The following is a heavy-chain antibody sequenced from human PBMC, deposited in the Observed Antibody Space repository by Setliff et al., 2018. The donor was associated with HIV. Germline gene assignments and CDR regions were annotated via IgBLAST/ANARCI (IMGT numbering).Heavy chain of an antibody. CDR2: ISYDGSNK. J-gene: IGHJ4*02. Sequence: GGSLRLSCAASGFTFSSYGMHWVRQAPGKGLEWVAVISYDGSNKFYADSVKGRFTISRDNSKNTLYLQMNSLRAEDTAVYYCAREEYTQYYFDYWGQGTLVTVSS. CDR1: GFTFSSYG. CDR3: AREEYTQYYFDY. D-gene: IGHD6-6*01. V-gene: IGHV3-30*19.